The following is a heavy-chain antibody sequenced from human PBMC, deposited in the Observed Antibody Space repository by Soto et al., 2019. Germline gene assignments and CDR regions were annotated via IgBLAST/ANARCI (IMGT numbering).Heavy chain of an antibody. D-gene: IGHD6-19*01. J-gene: IGHJ4*02. CDR1: GFTFSNYY. CDR2: ISSTGRTI. CDR3: ARSYSSGWEFDY. V-gene: IGHV3-11*01. Sequence: PGGSLRLSCGASGFTFSNYYMSWIRQAPGKGLEWVSYISSTGRTIYYADSVKGRFTVSSDNAQNSLSLKLNSLRVEDTAVYYCARSYSSGWEFDYWGQGTQVTVSS.